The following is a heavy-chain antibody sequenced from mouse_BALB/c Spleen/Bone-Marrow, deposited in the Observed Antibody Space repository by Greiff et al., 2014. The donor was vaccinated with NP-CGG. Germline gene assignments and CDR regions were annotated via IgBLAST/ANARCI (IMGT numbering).Heavy chain of an antibody. J-gene: IGHJ3*01. D-gene: IGHD1-1*01. CDR3: ARAGYGSSYDWFAY. V-gene: IGHV1-67*01. CDR2: ISTYSGNT. Sequence: QVQLQQSGPELVRPGVSVKISCKGSGYTFTDYAMHWVKQSHAESLEWIGVISTYSGNTNYNQKFKGKATMTVDKSSSTAYMELARLTSEDSAIYYCARAGYGSSYDWFAYWGQGTLVTVSA. CDR1: GYTFTDYA.